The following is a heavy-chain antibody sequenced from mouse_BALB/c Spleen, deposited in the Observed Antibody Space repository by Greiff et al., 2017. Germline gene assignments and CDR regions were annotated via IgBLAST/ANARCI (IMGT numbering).Heavy chain of an antibody. CDR3: TKGDGYYVMDY. CDR1: GYSFTSYW. J-gene: IGHJ4*01. D-gene: IGHD2-3*01. CDR2: IYPGNSDT. V-gene: IGHV1-5*01. Sequence: VQLQQSGTVLARPGASVKMSCKASGYSFTSYWMHWVKQRPGQGLEWIGAIYPGNSDTSYNQKFKGKAKLTAVTSASTAYMELSSLTNEDSAVYYCTKGDGYYVMDYWGQGTSVTVSS.